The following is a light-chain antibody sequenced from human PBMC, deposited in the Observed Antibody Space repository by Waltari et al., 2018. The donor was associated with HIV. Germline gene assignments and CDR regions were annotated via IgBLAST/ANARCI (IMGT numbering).Light chain of an antibody. V-gene: IGKV4-1*01. CDR1: QTVFFSSNKRNY. CDR2: WAS. CDR3: QQTYTTPPT. J-gene: IGKJ4*01. Sequence: DIVMTQSPDSLAVSLVARATINCTPSQTVFFSSNKRNYIRWYQQKPGTPPKLIIYWASTRQSGVPDRFSGSGSGTDFTLSISSLQAEDVAVYFCQQTYTTPPTFGGGTKVEI.